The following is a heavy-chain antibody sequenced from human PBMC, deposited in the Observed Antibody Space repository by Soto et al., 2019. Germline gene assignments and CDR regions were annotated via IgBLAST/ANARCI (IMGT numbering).Heavy chain of an antibody. CDR2: ISYDGSNK. CDR3: ARGTYYYDSSGYPGYFDY. D-gene: IGHD3-22*01. Sequence: ESGGGVVQPGRSLRLSCAASGFTFSSYAMHWVRQAPGKGLEWVAVISYDGSNKYYADSVKGRFTISRDNSKNTLYLQMNSLRAEDTAVYYCARGTYYYDSSGYPGYFDYWGQGTLVTVSS. V-gene: IGHV3-30-3*01. J-gene: IGHJ4*02. CDR1: GFTFSSYA.